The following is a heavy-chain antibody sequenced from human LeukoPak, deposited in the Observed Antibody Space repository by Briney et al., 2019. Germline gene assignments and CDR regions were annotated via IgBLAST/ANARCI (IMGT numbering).Heavy chain of an antibody. Sequence: ASVKVSCKASGYTFTSYGISWVRQAPGQGLEWMGWISAYNGNTNYAQKLQGRVTMTTDTSTSTAYMELRSLRSDDTAVYYCASRLRARGVIIFDYWGQGTLVTVSS. CDR3: ASRLRARGVIIFDY. CDR1: GYTFTSYG. V-gene: IGHV1-18*01. CDR2: ISAYNGNT. D-gene: IGHD3-10*01. J-gene: IGHJ4*02.